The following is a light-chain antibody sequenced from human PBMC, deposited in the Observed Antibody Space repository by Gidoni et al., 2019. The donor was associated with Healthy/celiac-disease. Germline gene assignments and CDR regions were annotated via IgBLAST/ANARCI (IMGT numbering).Light chain of an antibody. CDR1: QSLLQSDGYRY. Sequence: ERVRTQTPFSFSKTPGEQASMCCRSSQSLLQSDGYRYLYWFLQQARPVYTLLIYEVSNRFSGVPDRFRGSGSGTDFTLKLSRVEAEDFGVYYCMQDAQDPPIFTFGPGTKVDIK. CDR3: MQDAQDPPIFT. CDR2: EVS. J-gene: IGKJ3*01. V-gene: IGKV2D-26*03.